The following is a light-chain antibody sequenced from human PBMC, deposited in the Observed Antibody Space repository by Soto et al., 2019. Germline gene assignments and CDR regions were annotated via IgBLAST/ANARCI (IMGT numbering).Light chain of an antibody. CDR2: GAS. Sequence: EIVMTQSPDTLSVSPGERVTLSCRASQTVTSNLAWYQQKPGQSPRLLIYGASTRATGTPARFSGSGSGTDFTLTISRLEPEDFAVYYCQQYGSSLITFGQGTRLEIK. CDR3: QQYGSSLIT. J-gene: IGKJ5*01. V-gene: IGKV3-20*01. CDR1: QTVTSN.